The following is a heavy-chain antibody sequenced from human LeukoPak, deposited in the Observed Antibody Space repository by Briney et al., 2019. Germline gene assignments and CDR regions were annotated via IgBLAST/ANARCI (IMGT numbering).Heavy chain of an antibody. D-gene: IGHD6-13*01. CDR2: IKQDGSEK. Sequence: GGSLRLSCAASGFTSSSYWMSWVRQAPGKGLEWVANIKQDGSEKYYVDSVKGRFTISRDNAKNSLYLQMNSLRAEDTAVYYCARDNKYSSSPEDYWGQGTLVTVSS. J-gene: IGHJ4*02. V-gene: IGHV3-7*01. CDR1: GFTSSSYW. CDR3: ARDNKYSSSPEDY.